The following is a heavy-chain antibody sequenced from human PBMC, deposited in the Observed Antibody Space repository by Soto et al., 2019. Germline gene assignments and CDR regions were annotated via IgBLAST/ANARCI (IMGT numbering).Heavy chain of an antibody. V-gene: IGHV4-34*01. D-gene: IGHD3-3*01. CDR3: ARGTLRNWFDP. CDR1: GGSFSGYY. Sequence: PSETLSLTCAVYGGSFSGYYWSWIRQPPGKGLEWIGEINHSGSTNYNPSIKSRVTISVDTSKNQFSLKLSSVTAADTAVYYCARGTLRNWFDPWGQGTLVTVSS. CDR2: INHSGST. J-gene: IGHJ5*02.